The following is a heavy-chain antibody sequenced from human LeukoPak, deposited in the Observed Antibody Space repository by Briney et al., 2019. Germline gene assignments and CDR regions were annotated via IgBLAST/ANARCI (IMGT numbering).Heavy chain of an antibody. CDR3: ARAPYSYGYPYYYYYMDV. Sequence: PGGSLRLSCAASGFTFSSYSMNWVRQAPGKGLEWVSSISSSSSYIYYADSVKGRFTISRDNAKNSLYLQMNSLRAEDTAVYYCARAPYSYGYPYYYYYMDVWGKGTTVTVSS. J-gene: IGHJ6*03. CDR2: ISSSSSYI. V-gene: IGHV3-21*01. CDR1: GFTFSSYS. D-gene: IGHD5-18*01.